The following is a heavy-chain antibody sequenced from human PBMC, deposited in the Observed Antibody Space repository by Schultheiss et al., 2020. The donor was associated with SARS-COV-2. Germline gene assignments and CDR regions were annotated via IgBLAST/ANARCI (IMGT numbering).Heavy chain of an antibody. CDR2: IFPGDSDS. V-gene: IGHV5-51*01. D-gene: IGHD3-10*01. J-gene: IGHJ6*02. CDR3: ARAPDLWFGEPPRHYYYGMDV. Sequence: GGSLRLSCKASGYSFTTSWIGWVRQMPGKGLEWMGIIFPGDSDSRYSPSFQGQVTISADKSISTAYLQWSSLKASDTAMYYCARAPDLWFGEPPRHYYYGMDVWGQGTTVTVSS. CDR1: GYSFTTSW.